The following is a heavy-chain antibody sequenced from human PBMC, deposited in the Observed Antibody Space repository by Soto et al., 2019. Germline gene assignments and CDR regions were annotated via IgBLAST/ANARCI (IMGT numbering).Heavy chain of an antibody. CDR2: IYYSGGT. V-gene: IGHV4-59*01. CDR1: GGSISSYS. J-gene: IGHJ4*02. CDR3: ARGRYYFDY. Sequence: PSETLSLTCTVSGGSISSYSWSWIRQPPGKGPEWIGYIYYSGGTTFNPSLKSRVTISVDTSKNQFSLKLNSVTAADTAVYYCARGRYYFDYWGQGTLVTVSS.